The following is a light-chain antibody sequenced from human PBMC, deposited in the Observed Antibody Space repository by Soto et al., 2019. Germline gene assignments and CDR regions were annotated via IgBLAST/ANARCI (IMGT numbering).Light chain of an antibody. CDR1: QSIATSQ. CDR2: GAS. Sequence: EIVLTQSPGTLSLSPGERATLFCRASQSIATSQLAWYQQKPGQAPRLLIGASTRATGIPDRFSDSGSGTDFTLTISRLEPEDFAVYYCQQYGPSPMYTFGQGTKLEIK. J-gene: IGKJ2*01. V-gene: IGKV3-20*01. CDR3: QQYGPSPMYT.